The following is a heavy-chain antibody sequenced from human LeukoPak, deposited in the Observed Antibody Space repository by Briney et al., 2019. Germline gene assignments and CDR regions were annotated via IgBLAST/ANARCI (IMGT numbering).Heavy chain of an antibody. CDR2: INTDGSST. D-gene: IGHD5-18*01. CDR1: GFTFSTYW. V-gene: IGHV3-74*01. J-gene: IGHJ4*02. Sequence: EGSLRLSCAASGFTFSTYWMHWVRRAPGKGLVWVSRINTDGSSTSYADSVKGRFTISRDNAKNTLYLQMNSLRAEDTAVYYCAKGERRVDTATLFDYWGQGTLVTVSS. CDR3: AKGERRVDTATLFDY.